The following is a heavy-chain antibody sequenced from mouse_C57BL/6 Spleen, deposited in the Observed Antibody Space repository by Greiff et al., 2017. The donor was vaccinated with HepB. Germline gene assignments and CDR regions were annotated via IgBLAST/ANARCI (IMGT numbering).Heavy chain of an antibody. D-gene: IGHD2-3*01. Sequence: VQLQQSGAELARPGASVKMSCKASGYTFTSYTMHWVKQRPGQGLEWIGYINPSSGYTKYNQKFKDKATLTADKSSSTAYMQLSSLTSEDSAVYYCARDFNDGPFAYWGQGTLVTVSA. V-gene: IGHV1-4*01. CDR2: INPSSGYT. CDR1: GYTFTSYT. J-gene: IGHJ3*01. CDR3: ARDFNDGPFAY.